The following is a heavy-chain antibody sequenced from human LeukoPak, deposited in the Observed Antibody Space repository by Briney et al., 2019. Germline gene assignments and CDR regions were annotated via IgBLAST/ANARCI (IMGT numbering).Heavy chain of an antibody. CDR2: IYYSGST. V-gene: IGHV4-59*01. CDR1: GGSISSYY. D-gene: IGHD3-22*01. Sequence: SETLSLTCTVSGGSISSYYWSWIRQPPGKGLEWIGYIYYSGSTNYNPSLKSRVTISVDTSKNQFSLKLSSVTAADTAVYYCARRRLYYDGSPHTRKENKADWFDPWGQGTLVTVSS. CDR3: ARRRLYYDGSPHTRKENKADWFDP. J-gene: IGHJ5*02.